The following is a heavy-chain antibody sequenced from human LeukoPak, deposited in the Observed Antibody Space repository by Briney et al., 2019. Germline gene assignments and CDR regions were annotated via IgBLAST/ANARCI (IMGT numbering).Heavy chain of an antibody. CDR1: GFTLSSYW. Sequence: GGSLRLSCEASGFTLSSYWMHWVRKVPGKGLVWVSRVNSDGSTRNYADAVKGRFTISRDIAKNTLYLQMNSLRAEDTAVYFCARRAFSGSYYYFDHWGQGTLVTVSS. V-gene: IGHV3-74*01. CDR3: ARRAFSGSYYYFDH. J-gene: IGHJ4*02. CDR2: VNSDGSTR. D-gene: IGHD1-26*01.